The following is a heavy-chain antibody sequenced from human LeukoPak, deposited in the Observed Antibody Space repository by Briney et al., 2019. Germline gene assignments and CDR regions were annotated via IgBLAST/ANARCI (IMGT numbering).Heavy chain of an antibody. Sequence: ASVKVSCKASGGTFSSYAISSVRQAPGQGLEWMGGIIPIFGTANYAQKFQGRVTITADKSTSTAYMELSSLRSEDTAVYYCARDRYYYGSGSLMDVWGKGTTVTVSS. CDR3: ARDRYYYGSGSLMDV. D-gene: IGHD3-10*01. CDR2: IIPIFGTA. CDR1: GGTFSSYA. V-gene: IGHV1-69*06. J-gene: IGHJ6*04.